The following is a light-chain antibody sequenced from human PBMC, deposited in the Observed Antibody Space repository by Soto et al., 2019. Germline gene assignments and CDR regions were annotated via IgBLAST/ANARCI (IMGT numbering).Light chain of an antibody. CDR2: GAS. CDR3: QQQNNWLPT. CDR1: QSVSSN. V-gene: IGKV3-15*01. J-gene: IGKJ2*01. Sequence: EIVMTQSPATLSVSPGERATLSCRASQSVSSNLAWYQQKPGQAPRLLIYGASTRATGIPARFSGSGYGTEFTLTISSLQSEDFAVYYCQQQNNWLPTFGQGTKLEIK.